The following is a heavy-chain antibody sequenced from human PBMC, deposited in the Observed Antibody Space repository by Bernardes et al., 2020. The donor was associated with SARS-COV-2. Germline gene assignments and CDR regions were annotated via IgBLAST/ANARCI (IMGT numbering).Heavy chain of an antibody. V-gene: IGHV4-31*03. CDR1: GGSISSGGYY. CDR2: IHYSGST. D-gene: IGHD3-10*01. CDR3: ARDQLGNIIS. Sequence: TCTVSGGSISSGGYYWSWIRQHPGKGLEWIGYIHYSGSTYYNPSLKSRVTISVDTSKNQFSLKLSSVTAADTAVYYCARDQLGNIISWGQGTLVTVSS. J-gene: IGHJ5*02.